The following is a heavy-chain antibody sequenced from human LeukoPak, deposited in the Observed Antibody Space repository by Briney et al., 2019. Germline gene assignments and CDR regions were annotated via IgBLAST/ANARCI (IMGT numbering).Heavy chain of an antibody. J-gene: IGHJ3*02. CDR3: ARENYDILTGYDDAFDI. V-gene: IGHV3-74*01. Sequence: GSLRLSCAASGFTFSSYWMHWVRQAPGKGLVWVSRINSDGSSTSYADSVKGRFTISRDNAKNTLYLQMNSLRAEDTAVYYCARENYDILTGYDDAFDIWGQGTMVTVSS. CDR1: GFTFSSYW. CDR2: INSDGSST. D-gene: IGHD3-9*01.